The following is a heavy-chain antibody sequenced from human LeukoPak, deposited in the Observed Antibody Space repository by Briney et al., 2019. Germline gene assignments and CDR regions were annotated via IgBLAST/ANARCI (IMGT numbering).Heavy chain of an antibody. CDR3: ARRYSSSSYDWFDP. D-gene: IGHD6-6*01. J-gene: IGHJ5*02. CDR1: GGSFSGYY. CDR2: INHSGST. V-gene: IGHV4-34*01. Sequence: SETLSLTCAVYGGSFSGYYWSWIRQPPGKGLEWIGEINHSGSTNYNPSLKSRVTISVDTSKNQFSLKLSSVTAADTAVYYCARRYSSSSYDWFDPWGQGTLVTVSS.